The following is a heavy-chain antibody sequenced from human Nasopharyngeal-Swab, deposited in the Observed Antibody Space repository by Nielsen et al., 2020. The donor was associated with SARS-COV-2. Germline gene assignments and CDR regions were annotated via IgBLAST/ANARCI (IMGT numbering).Heavy chain of an antibody. D-gene: IGHD4-17*01. CDR1: GGSFSGYY. CDR3: ARDPMTTVTTGAFDI. CDR2: IYYSGST. J-gene: IGHJ3*02. V-gene: IGHV4-59*01. Sequence: SETLSLTCAVYGGSFSGYYWSWIRQPPGKGLEWIGYIYYSGSTNYNPSLKSRVTISVDTSKNQFSLKLSSVTAADTAVYYCARDPMTTVTTGAFDIWGQGTMVTVSS.